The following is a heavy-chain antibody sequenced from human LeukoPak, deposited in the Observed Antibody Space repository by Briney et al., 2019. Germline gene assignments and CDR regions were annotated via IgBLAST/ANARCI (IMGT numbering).Heavy chain of an antibody. V-gene: IGHV1-46*01. J-gene: IGHJ4*02. CDR1: GYTFTSYY. CDR2: INPIVVST. CDR3: ARNSGYCSGGSCYEYNDY. Sequence: ASVKVSCKASGYTFTSYYIHWVRQAPGQGLEWMGIINPIVVSTSYAQKLQRRVTMTRYTSTSTVYMELSSLRSEDTAVYYCARNSGYCSGGSCYEYNDYWGQGTLVTVSS. D-gene: IGHD2-15*01.